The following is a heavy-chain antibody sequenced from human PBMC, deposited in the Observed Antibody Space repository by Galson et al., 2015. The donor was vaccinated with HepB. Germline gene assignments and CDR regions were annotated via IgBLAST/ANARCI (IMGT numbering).Heavy chain of an antibody. J-gene: IGHJ5*02. CDR1: GYTFTSYR. V-gene: IGHV1-18*01. CDR2: ITADNGNT. Sequence: SVKVSCKASGYTFTSYRLTWLRQAPGQGLEWTGWITADNGNTNYAQNLQGRVTMTTDTSTSTAYMELRSLRSDDTAVYYCARDCSDTSCFPWGQGTLVTVSS. CDR3: ARDCSDTSCFP. D-gene: IGHD2-2*01.